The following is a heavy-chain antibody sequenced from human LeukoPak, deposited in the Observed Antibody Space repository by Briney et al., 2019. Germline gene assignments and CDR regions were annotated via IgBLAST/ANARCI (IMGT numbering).Heavy chain of an antibody. CDR3: AKHDRYSSSWYYFDY. CDR2: ISGSGGST. J-gene: IGHJ4*02. D-gene: IGHD6-13*01. V-gene: IGHV3-23*01. Sequence: GGSLRLSCAASGFTLSSYAMSWVRQAPGKGLEWVSAISGSGGSTYYADSVKGRLTISRDNSKNTLYLQMNSLRAEDTAVYYCAKHDRYSSSWYYFDYWGQGTLVTVSS. CDR1: GFTLSSYA.